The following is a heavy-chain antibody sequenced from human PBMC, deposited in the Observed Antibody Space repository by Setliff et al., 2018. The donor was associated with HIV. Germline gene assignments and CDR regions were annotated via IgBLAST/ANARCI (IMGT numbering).Heavy chain of an antibody. V-gene: IGHV3-30*04. J-gene: IGHJ4*02. CDR1: GFTFSASP. CDR3: VRDGKIGARLDF. CDR2: ISYDGRNK. Sequence: GGSLRLSCAASGFTFSASPIHWVRQAPGKGLEWAAVISYDGRNKFYADSVKGRFTLSRGNSKNTVYLQMNSLRPEDMGVYYCVRDGKIGARLDFWGQGTQVTVSS. D-gene: IGHD6-6*01.